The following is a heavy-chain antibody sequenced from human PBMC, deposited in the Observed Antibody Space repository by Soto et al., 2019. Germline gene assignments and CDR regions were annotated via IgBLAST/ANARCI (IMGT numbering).Heavy chain of an antibody. Sequence: ASVKVSCKASGYTFTSYNINWVRQATGQGLEWMGWMNPNSGNTGYAQKFQDRITLTRDTSITTAYMELSSLRSDDTAVYFCVRYGVAATDWGQGTQVTV. CDR3: VRYGVAATD. V-gene: IGHV1-8*01. CDR2: MNPNSGNT. D-gene: IGHD2-8*01. J-gene: IGHJ4*02. CDR1: GYTFTSYN.